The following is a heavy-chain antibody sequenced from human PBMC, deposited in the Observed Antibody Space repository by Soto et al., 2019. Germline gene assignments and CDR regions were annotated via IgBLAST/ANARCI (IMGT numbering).Heavy chain of an antibody. CDR1: GFPFSDAY. Sequence: GWSLRLSCAVSGFPFSDAYMTWVRQAPGKGLEWLGRIRTKTDGGTADYAAHVKDRFIVSRDDSKETLYLQMNSLRTEDTAVYFCNTGRCTNGVCDDYWGHGTLVTVSS. V-gene: IGHV3-15*01. D-gene: IGHD2-8*01. J-gene: IGHJ4*01. CDR2: IRTKTDGGTA. CDR3: NTGRCTNGVCDDY.